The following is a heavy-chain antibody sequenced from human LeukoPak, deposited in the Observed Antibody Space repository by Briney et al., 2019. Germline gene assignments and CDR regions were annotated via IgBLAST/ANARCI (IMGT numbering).Heavy chain of an antibody. Sequence: PSETLSLTCTVSGGSISSYYWSWIRQTPGKGLEWIGDIYYSGSTNYNPSLKSRVTISVDTSKNQFSLKLSSVTAADTAVYYCARDRYYYGSGRMAYYYGMDVWGQGTTVTVSS. D-gene: IGHD3-10*01. CDR2: IYYSGST. J-gene: IGHJ6*02. V-gene: IGHV4-59*01. CDR3: ARDRYYYGSGRMAYYYGMDV. CDR1: GGSISSYY.